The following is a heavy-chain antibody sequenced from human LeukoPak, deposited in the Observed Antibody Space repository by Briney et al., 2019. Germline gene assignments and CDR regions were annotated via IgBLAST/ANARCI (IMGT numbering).Heavy chain of an antibody. CDR1: GGSISSSSYY. CDR3: ARHRRVTMVRGVGIMDV. D-gene: IGHD3-10*01. CDR2: IYYSGST. Sequence: PSKTLSLTCTVSGGSISSSSYYWGWIRQPPGKGLEWIGSIYYSGSTYYNPSLKSRVTISVDTSKNQFSLKLSSVTAADTAVYYCARHRRVTMVRGVGIMDVWGQGTTVTVSS. V-gene: IGHV4-39*01. J-gene: IGHJ6*02.